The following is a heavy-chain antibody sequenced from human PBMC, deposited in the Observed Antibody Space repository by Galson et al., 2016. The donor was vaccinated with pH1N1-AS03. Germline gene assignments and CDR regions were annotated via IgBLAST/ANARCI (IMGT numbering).Heavy chain of an antibody. CDR1: GYIFTSYW. V-gene: IGHV5-51*01. CDR3: ARQVRDGYNDYFDY. CDR2: IYPGDSDT. J-gene: IGHJ4*02. D-gene: IGHD5-24*01. Sequence: QSGAEVKKPGESLTISCKTSGYIFTSYWVAWVRHMPGKVLEWMGTIYPGDSDTTYSPTFQGQVTISADRSINTAYLQWSSLMASATAIYYCARQVRDGYNDYFDYWGQGILVTVSS.